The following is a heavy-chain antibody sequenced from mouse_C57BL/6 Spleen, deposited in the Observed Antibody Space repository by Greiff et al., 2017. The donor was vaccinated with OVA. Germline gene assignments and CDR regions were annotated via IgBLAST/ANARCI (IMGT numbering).Heavy chain of an antibody. V-gene: IGHV1-69*01. Sequence: QVQLQQPGAELVMPGASVKLSCKASGYTFTSYWMHWVKQRPGQGLEWIGEIDPSDSYTNYNQKFKGKSTLTVDKSSSTAYMQLSSLTSEDSAVYYCARRLGYSNYLYFDYWGQGTTLTVSS. CDR2: IDPSDSYT. D-gene: IGHD2-5*01. CDR3: ARRLGYSNYLYFDY. J-gene: IGHJ2*01. CDR1: GYTFTSYW.